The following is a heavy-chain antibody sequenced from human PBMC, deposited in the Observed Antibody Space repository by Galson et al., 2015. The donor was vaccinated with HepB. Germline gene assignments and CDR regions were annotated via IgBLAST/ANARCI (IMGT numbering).Heavy chain of an antibody. CDR1: GFTFSSYS. CDR3: ARAPAAAGTRFDY. J-gene: IGHJ4*02. CDR2: ISSSSSYI. Sequence: SLRLSCAASGFTFSSYSMNWVRQAPGQGLEWVSSISSSSSYIYYADSVKGRFTISRDNAKNSLYLQMNSLRAEDTAVYYCARAPAAAGTRFDYWGQGTLVTVSS. D-gene: IGHD6-13*01. V-gene: IGHV3-21*01.